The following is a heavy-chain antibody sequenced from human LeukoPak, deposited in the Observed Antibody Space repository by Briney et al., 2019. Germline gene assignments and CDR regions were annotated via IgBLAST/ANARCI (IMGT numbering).Heavy chain of an antibody. CDR3: ARQSGGSVNFDY. Sequence: SETLSLTCTVSGGSISSYYWSWIRQPAGKGLEWIGRIYSGSTNYNPSLKSRVTISVDTSKNQFSLELSSVTAADTAVYYCARQSGGSVNFDYWGQGTLVTVSS. D-gene: IGHD3-10*01. CDR1: GGSISSYY. CDR2: IYSGST. V-gene: IGHV4-4*07. J-gene: IGHJ4*02.